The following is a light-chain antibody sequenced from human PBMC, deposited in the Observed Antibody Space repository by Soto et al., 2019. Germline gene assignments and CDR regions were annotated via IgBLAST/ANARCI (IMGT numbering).Light chain of an antibody. CDR3: SSYTSSSTL. CDR1: SSGIGRYNY. CDR2: DVT. J-gene: IGLJ2*01. Sequence: QSALTQPASVSGSPGQSITISCTGTSSGIGRYNYVSWYQQHPGKAPKLMIYDVTNRPSGVSNRFSGSKSGNTASLTISGLQAEDEADYYCSSYTSSSTLFGGGTQLTVL. V-gene: IGLV2-14*01.